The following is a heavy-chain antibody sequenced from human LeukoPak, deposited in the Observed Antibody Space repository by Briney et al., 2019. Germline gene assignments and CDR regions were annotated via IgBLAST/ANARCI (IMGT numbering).Heavy chain of an antibody. CDR3: ARDPGCTNGVCYGNLNYFDY. V-gene: IGHV4-30-4*01. J-gene: IGHJ4*02. D-gene: IGHD2-8*01. Sequence: SETLSLTCTVSGGSISSGDYYWSWIRQPPGMGLEWIGYIYYSGSTYYNPSLKSRVTISVDTSKNQFSLKLSSVTAADTAVYYCARDPGCTNGVCYGNLNYFDYWGQGTLVTVSS. CDR2: IYYSGST. CDR1: GGSISSGDYY.